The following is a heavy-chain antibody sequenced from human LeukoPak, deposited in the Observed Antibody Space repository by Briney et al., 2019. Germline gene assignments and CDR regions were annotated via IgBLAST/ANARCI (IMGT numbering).Heavy chain of an antibody. D-gene: IGHD6-19*01. Sequence: SETLSLTCTVSGGSISSSSYCWGWIRQPPGKGLEWIGSIYYSGSTYYNPSLKSRVTISVDTSKNQFSLKLSSVTAADTAVYYCARQGPQWLVQGEIDYWGQGTLVTVSS. J-gene: IGHJ4*02. V-gene: IGHV4-39*01. CDR2: IYYSGST. CDR3: ARQGPQWLVQGEIDY. CDR1: GGSISSSSYC.